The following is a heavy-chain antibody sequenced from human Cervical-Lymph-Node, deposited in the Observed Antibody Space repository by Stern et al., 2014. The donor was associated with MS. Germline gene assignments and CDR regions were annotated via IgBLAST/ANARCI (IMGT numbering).Heavy chain of an antibody. Sequence: GQLEGSGGTLVKPRGSLRLSCTASGLTFSNFWMTWVRHAPGKWLECAGRIKSKTCGGTIYYADPVKVRCTSSRDDSKTTVYVEMNSLTTDDTAVYYCTADRRNPYYAMDVWGQGTTVTVSS. D-gene: IGHD6-6*01. CDR2: IKSKTCGGTI. J-gene: IGHJ6*02. V-gene: IGHV3-15*02. CDR3: TADRRNPYYAMDV. CDR1: GLTFSNFW.